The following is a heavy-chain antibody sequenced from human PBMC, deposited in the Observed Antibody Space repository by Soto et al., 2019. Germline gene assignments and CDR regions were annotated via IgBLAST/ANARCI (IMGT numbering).Heavy chain of an antibody. Sequence: QVQLQESGPGLVKPSQTLSLTCTVSGGSISSGDYYWSWIRQPPGKGLEWIGYIYYSGSTYYNPSLKSRVTISVDTSKNQFSLKLSSVTAADTAVYYCARGGCSGGSCHDAFDIWGQGTMVTVSS. V-gene: IGHV4-30-4*01. CDR2: IYYSGST. J-gene: IGHJ3*02. D-gene: IGHD2-15*01. CDR3: ARGGCSGGSCHDAFDI. CDR1: GGSISSGDYY.